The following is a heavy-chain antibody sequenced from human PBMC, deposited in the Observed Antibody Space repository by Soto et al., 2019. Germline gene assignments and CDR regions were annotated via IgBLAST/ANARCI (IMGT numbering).Heavy chain of an antibody. CDR3: AREKAVPGTTFDY. Sequence: PGGSLRLSCAASGFSLSSYWMHWVRQVPGKGLVWVSRIQSDGSSTNYADSVKGRFTISKDNAKNTLYLQMDSLRVEDTAVYYCAREKAVPGTTFDYLGQGTLVTVSS. CDR2: IQSDGSST. J-gene: IGHJ4*02. V-gene: IGHV3-74*01. D-gene: IGHD6-19*01. CDR1: GFSLSSYW.